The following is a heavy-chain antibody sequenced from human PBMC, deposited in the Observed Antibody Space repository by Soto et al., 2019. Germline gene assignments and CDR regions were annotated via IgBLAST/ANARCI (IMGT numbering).Heavy chain of an antibody. CDR3: ARSYSGYLYLGDY. D-gene: IGHD3-22*01. CDR2: IIPIFGTA. V-gene: IGHV1-69*12. CDR1: GGTFSSYA. J-gene: IGHJ4*02. Sequence: QVQLVQSGAEVKKPGSSVKVSCKASGGTFSSYAISWVRQAPGQGLEWMGGIIPIFGTANYAQKFQGRVTITADEYTSTAYMELSSLRSDDTAVYYCARSYSGYLYLGDYWGQGTLVTVSS.